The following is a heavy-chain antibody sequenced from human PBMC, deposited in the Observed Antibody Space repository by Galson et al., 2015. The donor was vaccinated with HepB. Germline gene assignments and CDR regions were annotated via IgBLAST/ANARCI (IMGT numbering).Heavy chain of an antibody. D-gene: IGHD2-2*01. CDR3: ARDLGAGDIVVVPAAYGAFDI. CDR1: GYTFTSYY. V-gene: IGHV1-46*03. J-gene: IGHJ3*02. CDR2: INPSGGST. Sequence: SVKVSCKASGYTFTSYYMHWVRQAPGQGLEWMGIINPSGGSTSYAQKFQGRVTMTRDTSTSTVYMELSSLRPEDTAVYYCARDLGAGDIVVVPAAYGAFDIWGQGTMVIVSS.